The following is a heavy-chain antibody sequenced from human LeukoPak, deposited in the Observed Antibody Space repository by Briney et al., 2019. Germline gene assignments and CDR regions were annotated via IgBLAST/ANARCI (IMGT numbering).Heavy chain of an antibody. D-gene: IGHD3-22*01. CDR2: IFSGDST. J-gene: IGHJ4*02. CDR3: ALTYYFDRRGYSYFDY. Sequence: PGGSLRLSWAASGFTLSSYAMSCVRQAPGRGREWVALIFSGDSTGYPDSVKGRFTISIDKSKNTLHLQMDSLRPEDTAMYYCALTYYFDRRGYSYFDYWGQGALVTVSS. V-gene: IGHV3-23*03. CDR1: GFTLSSYA.